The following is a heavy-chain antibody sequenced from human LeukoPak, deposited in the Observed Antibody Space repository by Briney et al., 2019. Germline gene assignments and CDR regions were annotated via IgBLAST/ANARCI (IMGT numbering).Heavy chain of an antibody. CDR1: GGTFSSYA. D-gene: IGHD4-17*01. Sequence: GASVKVSCKASGGTFSSYATSWVRQAPGQGLEWVGGIIPIFGTANYAQKFQGRVTITADESTSTAYMELSSLRSEDTAVYYCARNPLGAYGDYYYGMDVWGQGTTVTVSS. V-gene: IGHV1-69*13. CDR3: ARNPLGAYGDYYYGMDV. J-gene: IGHJ6*01. CDR2: IIPIFGTA.